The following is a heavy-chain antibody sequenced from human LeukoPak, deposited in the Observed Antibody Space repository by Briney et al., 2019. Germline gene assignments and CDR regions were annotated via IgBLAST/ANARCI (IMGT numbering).Heavy chain of an antibody. D-gene: IGHD1-7*01. V-gene: IGHV4-38-2*02. CDR2: IYHSGST. CDR1: GYSISSGYY. Sequence: SETLSLTCTVSGYSISSGYYWGWIRQPPGKGLEWIGYIYHSGSTYYNPSLKSRVTISVDRSKNQFSLKLSSVTAADTAVYYCARGYNWNSYDAFDIWGQGTMVTVSS. J-gene: IGHJ3*02. CDR3: ARGYNWNSYDAFDI.